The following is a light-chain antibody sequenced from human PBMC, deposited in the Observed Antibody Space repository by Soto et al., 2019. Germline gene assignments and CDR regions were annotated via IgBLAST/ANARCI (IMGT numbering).Light chain of an antibody. Sequence: DIQMTQSPSSLSASIGDRVTITCRASQSIDNCLSWYQQKPGKAPKLLIYAASTLQSGVPSRFSGSGSGTDFTLTISSLQRGDLATYYCLHTHSDPAKFGQGTRVEIK. V-gene: IGKV1-39*01. CDR3: LHTHSDPAK. CDR2: AAS. CDR1: QSIDNC. J-gene: IGKJ1*01.